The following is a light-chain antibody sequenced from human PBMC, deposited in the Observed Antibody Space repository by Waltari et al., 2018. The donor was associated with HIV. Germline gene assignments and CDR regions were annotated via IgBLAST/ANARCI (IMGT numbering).Light chain of an antibody. CDR1: PSVSSSY. Sequence: EIVLTQSPDTLSLSPGERATLSCRASPSVSSSYLAWYQQKPGQAPRLRIYGASSRATGIPDRFSGSGSGTGFTLTSSRLKPEDFAVYYCQQYGSSPTFGQGTKVEIK. J-gene: IGKJ1*01. V-gene: IGKV3-20*01. CDR2: GAS. CDR3: QQYGSSPT.